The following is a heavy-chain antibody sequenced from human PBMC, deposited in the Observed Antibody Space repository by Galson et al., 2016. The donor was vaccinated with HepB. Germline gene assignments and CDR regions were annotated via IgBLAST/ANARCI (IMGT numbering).Heavy chain of an antibody. V-gene: IGHV1-69*13. D-gene: IGHD3-16*01. CDR2: IIPIFGTA. Sequence: SVKVSCKASGGTFSSDAISWVRQAPGQGLEWMGGIIPIFGTANCAQKFQGRVTIIADESTSTAYMELSSRRSEDTAVYYCAREGALRDFDYWGQGTLVTVSS. CDR3: AREGALRDFDY. CDR1: GGTFSSDA. J-gene: IGHJ4*02.